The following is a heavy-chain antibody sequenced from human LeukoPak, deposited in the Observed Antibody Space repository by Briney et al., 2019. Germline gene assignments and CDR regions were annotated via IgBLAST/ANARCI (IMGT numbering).Heavy chain of an antibody. V-gene: IGHV2-5*02. CDR3: ALKREIGSCSSTSCNHDAFDI. D-gene: IGHD2-2*01. CDR1: GFSLSTSGVG. Sequence: SGPALVKPTQTLTLTCTFSGFSLSTSGVGVGWIRQPPGKALEWLALIYWDDDKRYSPSLKNRLTVTKDTSKNQVVLTVTNMDPVDTATYYCALKREIGSCSSTSCNHDAFDIWGQGTMVSVSS. J-gene: IGHJ3*02. CDR2: IYWDDDK.